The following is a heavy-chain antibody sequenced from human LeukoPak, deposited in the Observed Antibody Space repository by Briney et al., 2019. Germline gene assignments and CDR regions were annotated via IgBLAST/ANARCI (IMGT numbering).Heavy chain of an antibody. CDR1: GGSFSDHY. CDR2: INHSGST. D-gene: IGHD2-2*01. Sequence: TSETLSLTCAVYGGSFSDHYWNWIRQTPGKGLEWIGEINHSGSTNYNPSLKSRVTMSVDTSKNQFSLRLTSVTVADTAVYYCARDLEYCSTTSCFTWGQGTLVTVSS. CDR3: ARDLEYCSTTSCFT. V-gene: IGHV4-34*01. J-gene: IGHJ5*02.